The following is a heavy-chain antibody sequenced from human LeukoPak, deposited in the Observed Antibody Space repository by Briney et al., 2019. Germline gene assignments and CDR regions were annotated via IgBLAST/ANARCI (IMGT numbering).Heavy chain of an antibody. J-gene: IGHJ6*02. CDR3: AKRGDVWSDSYAFPLDV. V-gene: IGHV3-23*01. CDR2: IRFNGGST. Sequence: GGSLRLSCAASGFTFSSYAMSWVRQAPGKGLEWVAGIRFNGGSTFYADSVKGRFTISRGNSKYTLYLQMNSLRAEDTAVYYCAKRGDVWSDSYAFPLDVWGQGTTVTVSS. CDR1: GFTFSSYA. D-gene: IGHD3-3*01.